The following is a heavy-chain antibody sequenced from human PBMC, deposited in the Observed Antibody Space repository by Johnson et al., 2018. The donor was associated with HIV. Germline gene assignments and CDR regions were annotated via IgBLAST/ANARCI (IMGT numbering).Heavy chain of an antibody. V-gene: IGHV3-11*04. CDR3: ARDRGYCTNGVCYYDAFDI. CDR2: ISSTGSTI. J-gene: IGHJ3*02. CDR1: GFTFSYYY. Sequence: QVQLVESGGGLGKPGGSLRLSCAGSGFTFSYYYMNWLRQAPGKGLEWVSYISSTGSTIYYADSVKGRFTISRDNAKRSLYLQMSSLRAEDTAVYYCARDRGYCTNGVCYYDAFDIWGQGTMVTVSA. D-gene: IGHD2-8*01.